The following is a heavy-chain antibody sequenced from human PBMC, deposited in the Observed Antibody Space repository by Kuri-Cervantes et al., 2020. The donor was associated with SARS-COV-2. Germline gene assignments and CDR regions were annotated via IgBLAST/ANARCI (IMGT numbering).Heavy chain of an antibody. V-gene: IGHV3-48*01. Sequence: GESLKISCAASGFTFSSYSMNWVRQAPGKGLEWVSYISSSSSTIYYADSVKGRFTISRDNAKNSLYLQMNSLRAEDTAVYYCARDSPDSSSWYYYYYGMDVWGQGTTVTVSS. CDR1: GFTFSSYS. D-gene: IGHD6-13*01. J-gene: IGHJ6*02. CDR3: ARDSPDSSSWYYYYYGMDV. CDR2: ISSSSSTI.